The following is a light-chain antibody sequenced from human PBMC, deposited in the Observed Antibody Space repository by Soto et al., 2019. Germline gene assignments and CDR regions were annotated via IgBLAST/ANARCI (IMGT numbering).Light chain of an antibody. J-gene: IGKJ4*01. CDR3: MQALQTPLT. V-gene: IGKV2-28*01. CDR1: QSLLYSDGYNY. CDR2: LAY. Sequence: DIVMTQSPLSLPVTPGEPASIFCRSSQSLLYSDGYNYFDWYVQKPGQSPQLLIYLAYYRASGVPDRFSGSGSGTDFTLKISRVEAEDFGVYYCMQALQTPLTFGGGTKVEIK.